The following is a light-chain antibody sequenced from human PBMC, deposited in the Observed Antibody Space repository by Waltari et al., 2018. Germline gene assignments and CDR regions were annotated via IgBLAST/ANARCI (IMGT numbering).Light chain of an antibody. CDR2: DDS. V-gene: IGLV3-21*03. J-gene: IGLJ2*01. CDR1: NIGSKR. CDR3: QVWDSSSDHVV. Sequence: SYVLTQPPSVSVAPGKTARITCGGNNIGSKRVHWYQQKPGQATVLVVYDDSDRPSGIPEPFSGSNSGNTATLTISRVEAGDEADYYCQVWDSSSDHVVFGGGTKLTVL.